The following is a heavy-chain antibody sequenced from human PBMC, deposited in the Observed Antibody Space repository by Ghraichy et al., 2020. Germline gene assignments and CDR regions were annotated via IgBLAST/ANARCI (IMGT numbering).Heavy chain of an antibody. J-gene: IGHJ3*01. Sequence: GESLNISCKASGYRFSNNWIGWVRQMPGKGLEWMGIVYPGDSDTRYSPTFEGQVSISADASVTTAYLEWESLKASDSAVYYCARQSAGIARGAFDVWGQGAVVTVSA. D-gene: IGHD3-10*01. CDR1: GYRFSNNW. V-gene: IGHV5-51*01. CDR2: VYPGDSDT. CDR3: ARQSAGIARGAFDV.